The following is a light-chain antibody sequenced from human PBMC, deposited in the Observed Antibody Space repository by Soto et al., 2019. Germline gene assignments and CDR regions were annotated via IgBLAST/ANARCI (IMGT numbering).Light chain of an antibody. CDR3: QQYQSYPYT. Sequence: DIQMTQSPSALSASVGDTVSISCRASQSIGDWLAWYQKRPGEAPKALMYSTSSLESGVPSRFSGSGSGAEFTLTIRSLQPDDFATYYCQQYQSYPYTFGQGTKLEI. V-gene: IGKV1-5*03. CDR2: STS. J-gene: IGKJ2*01. CDR1: QSIGDW.